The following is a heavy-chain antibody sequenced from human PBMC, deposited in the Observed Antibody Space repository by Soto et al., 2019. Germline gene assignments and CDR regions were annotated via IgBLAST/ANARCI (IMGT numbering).Heavy chain of an antibody. D-gene: IGHD3-22*01. CDR1: RGSFSGYY. CDR3: ASRGYPDY. V-gene: IGHV4-34*01. Sequence: SETLSLTCAVYRGSFSGYYWSWIRQSPWTGLEWIGEINHSGSTNYNPSLKSRVTVSADTSKNQFSLKLSSVTAADTAVYYCASRGYPDYWGQGTLVTVSS. J-gene: IGHJ4*02. CDR2: INHSGST.